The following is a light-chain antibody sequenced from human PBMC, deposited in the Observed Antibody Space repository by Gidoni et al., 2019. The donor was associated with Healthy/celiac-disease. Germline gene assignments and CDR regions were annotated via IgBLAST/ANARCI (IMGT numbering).Light chain of an antibody. CDR3: SSYTSSSTRV. V-gene: IGLV2-14*03. J-gene: IGLJ3*02. Sequence: QSALTQPASVSASPGQSITISCTGTSSDVGGYNYVSLYQQHPGKAPKLMIYDVSNRPSGVSNRFSGSKSGNTASLTISGLQADDEADYYCSSYTSSSTRVFGGGTKLTVL. CDR1: SSDVGGYNY. CDR2: DVS.